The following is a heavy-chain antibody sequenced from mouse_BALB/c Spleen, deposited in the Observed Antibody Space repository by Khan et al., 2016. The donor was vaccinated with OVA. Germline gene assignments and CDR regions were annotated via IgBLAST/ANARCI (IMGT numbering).Heavy chain of an antibody. D-gene: IGHD1-2*01. CDR1: GFTFSDYG. CDR2: ISDLAYTI. V-gene: IGHV5-15*02. J-gene: IGHJ3*01. CDR3: ARGGGTAPFAY. Sequence: EVELVESGGGLVQPGGSRKLSCAASGFTFSDYGMAWVRQAPGKGPEWVAFISDLAYTIYYADTVTGRFTISRETAKNTLYLEMSSLSSEDTAVYYCARGGGTAPFAYWGLGTLVTVSA.